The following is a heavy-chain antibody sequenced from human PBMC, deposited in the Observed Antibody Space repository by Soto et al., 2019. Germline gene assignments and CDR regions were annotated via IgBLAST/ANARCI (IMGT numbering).Heavy chain of an antibody. Sequence: ASVKVSCKASAYPFTSYGISWVRQAPGKGLEWMGWIDADNGDTNYAQKFQGRVTMTEDTSTNTAYMELSSLRSEDTAVYYCATELLVPWFDPWGQGTLVTVSS. J-gene: IGHJ5*02. CDR1: AYPFTSYG. D-gene: IGHD2-15*01. V-gene: IGHV1-18*01. CDR3: ATELLVPWFDP. CDR2: IDADNGDT.